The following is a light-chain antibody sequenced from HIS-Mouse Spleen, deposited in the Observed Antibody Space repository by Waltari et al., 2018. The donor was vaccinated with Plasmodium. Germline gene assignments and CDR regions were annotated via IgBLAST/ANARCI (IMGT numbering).Light chain of an antibody. CDR1: SSDVGSYNL. CDR2: EGS. Sequence: QSALTQPASVSGSPGQSITISCTGTSSDVGSYNLFSWYQQHPGKAPKLRIYEGSKRPSGVSNRLSGSKCGNTASLTISGLQAEDEADYYCCSYAGSSTYVFGTGTKVTVL. CDR3: CSYAGSSTYV. J-gene: IGLJ1*01. V-gene: IGLV2-23*01.